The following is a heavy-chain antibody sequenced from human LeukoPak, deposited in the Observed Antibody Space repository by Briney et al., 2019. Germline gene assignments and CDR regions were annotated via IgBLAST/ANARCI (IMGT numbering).Heavy chain of an antibody. CDR2: IRYDGYKR. D-gene: IGHD2-21*01. CDR1: GFTFNSHD. Sequence: GGSLRLSCGASGFTFNSHDMHWARRAPGKGLEWVAFIRYDGYKRYYGDFGKGRFTISRDKSNNTLFLQMNSLRGDDTAVYYCARGVAGSAFDYWGQGTLVAVSS. V-gene: IGHV3-30*02. CDR3: ARGVAGSAFDY. J-gene: IGHJ4*02.